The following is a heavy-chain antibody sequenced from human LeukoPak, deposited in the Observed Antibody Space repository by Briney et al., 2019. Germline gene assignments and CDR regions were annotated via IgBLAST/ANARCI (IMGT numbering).Heavy chain of an antibody. Sequence: GASVKVSCKASGYTFTRYYMHWVRQAPGQGREWMGWINPNSGGTNYAQKFQGRVTMTRDTSISTAYMELSRLRSDDTAVYYCARAGLWFGESSFSYWGQGTLVTASS. CDR2: INPNSGGT. V-gene: IGHV1-2*02. J-gene: IGHJ4*02. CDR3: ARAGLWFGESSFSY. CDR1: GYTFTRYY. D-gene: IGHD3-10*01.